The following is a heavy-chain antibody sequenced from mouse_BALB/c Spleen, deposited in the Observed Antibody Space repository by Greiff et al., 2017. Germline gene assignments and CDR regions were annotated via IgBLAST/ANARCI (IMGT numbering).Heavy chain of an antibody. V-gene: IGHV2-6-7*01. J-gene: IGHJ4*01. CDR2: IWSDGST. Sequence: VKLMESGPGLVPPSQSLSITCTVSGFSLTGYGVNWVRQPPGKGLEWLGMIWSDGSTDYNSALKSRLSISKDNSKSHVFLKMNSLQTADTARYYCARARYGNYSMDYWGQGTSVTVSS. D-gene: IGHD2-1*01. CDR1: GFSLTGYG. CDR3: ARARYGNYSMDY.